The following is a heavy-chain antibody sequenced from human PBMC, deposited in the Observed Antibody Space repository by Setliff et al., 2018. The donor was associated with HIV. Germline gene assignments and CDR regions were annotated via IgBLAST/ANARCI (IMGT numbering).Heavy chain of an antibody. CDR3: VRGDSRDY. Sequence: GSLRLSCAVSGFAFSPSTMNWVRQAPGKGLEWISSINGPGHSTYYAGSVRGRFTISRDNAKNSLFLQMNSLRADDTGLYYCVRGDSRDYWGQGSLVTVSS. D-gene: IGHD1-26*01. CDR1: GFAFSPST. V-gene: IGHV3-21*01. CDR2: INGPGHST. J-gene: IGHJ4*02.